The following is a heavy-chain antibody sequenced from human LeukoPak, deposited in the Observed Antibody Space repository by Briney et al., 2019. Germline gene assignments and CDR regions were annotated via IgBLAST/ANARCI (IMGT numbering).Heavy chain of an antibody. Sequence: SVKVSCKASGGTFSSCAISLVRQAPVQGLEWVGRIIPIFGTANYAQKFQGRVTITTDESTSTAYMELSSLRSEDTAVYYCAREMATITVLFDYWGQGTLVTVSS. J-gene: IGHJ4*02. CDR1: GGTFSSCA. CDR2: IIPIFGTA. V-gene: IGHV1-69*05. D-gene: IGHD5-24*01. CDR3: AREMATITVLFDY.